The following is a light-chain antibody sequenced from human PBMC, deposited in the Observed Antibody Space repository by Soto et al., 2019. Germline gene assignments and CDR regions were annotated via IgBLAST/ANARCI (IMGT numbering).Light chain of an antibody. V-gene: IGLV2-23*03. CDR2: EGS. CDR1: SRDVGSSNL. CDR3: CSYAGSSTFYV. Sequence: QSVLNRPASGSGSPGQAITISCTGTSRDVGSSNLVSWYQQHPGKAPKLMIYEGSKRPSGVSNRFSGSKSGNTASLTISGLQAEDEADYYCCSYAGSSTFYVFGTGTKVAVL. J-gene: IGLJ1*01.